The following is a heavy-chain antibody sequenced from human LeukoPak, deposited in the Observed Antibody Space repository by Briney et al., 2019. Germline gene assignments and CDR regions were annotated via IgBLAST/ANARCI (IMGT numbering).Heavy chain of an antibody. Sequence: SETLSLTCAVSGGSISSGGYSWSWIRQPPGKGLEWIGYIYHSGSTYYNPSLKSRVTISVDRSKNQFSLKLSSVTAADTAVYYCARAGSPAYDAFDIWGQGTMVTVSS. D-gene: IGHD6-13*01. J-gene: IGHJ3*02. CDR2: IYHSGST. V-gene: IGHV4-30-2*01. CDR3: ARAGSPAYDAFDI. CDR1: GGSISSGGYS.